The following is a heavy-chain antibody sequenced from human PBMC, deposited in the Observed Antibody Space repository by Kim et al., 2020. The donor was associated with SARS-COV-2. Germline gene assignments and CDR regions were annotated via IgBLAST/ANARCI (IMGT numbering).Heavy chain of an antibody. CDR1: GFTFSSYA. D-gene: IGHD3-9*01. CDR2: ISGSGGST. Sequence: GGSLRLSCAASGFTFSSYAMSWVRQAPGKGLEWVSAISGSGGSTYYADSVKGRFTISRDNPKNTLYLQMNSLRAEDTAVYYCAKDEGRYFDWLWVDVWGQGTTVTVSS. CDR3: AKDEGRYFDWLWVDV. J-gene: IGHJ6*02. V-gene: IGHV3-23*01.